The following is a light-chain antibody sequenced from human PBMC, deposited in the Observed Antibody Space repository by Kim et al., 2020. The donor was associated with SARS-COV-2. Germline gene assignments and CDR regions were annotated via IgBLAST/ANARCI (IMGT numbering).Light chain of an antibody. CDR2: DVG. CDR1: SSDIGGYNY. V-gene: IGLV2-14*03. CDR3: SSYSTSNTLVL. Sequence: QSALTQPASVSGSPGQSITISCTGTSSDIGGYNYVSWYQQHPGKAPKLMIYDVGNRPSGVSDRFSGSKSGYTASLTISGLQAEDEADYYCSSYSTSNTLVLFGGGTQLTVL. J-gene: IGLJ2*01.